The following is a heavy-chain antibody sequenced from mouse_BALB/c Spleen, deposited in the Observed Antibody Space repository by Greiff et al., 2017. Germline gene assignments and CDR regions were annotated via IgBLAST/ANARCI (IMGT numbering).Heavy chain of an antibody. D-gene: IGHD2-12*01. V-gene: IGHV3-6*02. J-gene: IGHJ3*01. Sequence: EVKLVESGPGLVKPSQSLSLTCSVTGYSITSGYYWNWIRQFPGNKLEWMGYISYDGSNNYNPSLKNRISITRDTSKNQFFLKLNSVTTEDTATYYCARYDAWFAYWGQGTLVTVSA. CDR1: GYSITSGYY. CDR2: ISYDGSN. CDR3: ARYDAWFAY.